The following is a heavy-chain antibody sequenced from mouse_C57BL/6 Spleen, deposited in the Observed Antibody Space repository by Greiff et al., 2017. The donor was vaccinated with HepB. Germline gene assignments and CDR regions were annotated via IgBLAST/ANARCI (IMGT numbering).Heavy chain of an antibody. CDR1: GYTFTSYW. J-gene: IGHJ2*01. CDR2: IDPSDSET. D-gene: IGHD2-1*01. Sequence: QVQLQQPGAELVRPGSSVKLSCKASGYTFTSYWMHWVKQRPIQGLEWIGNIDPSDSETHYNQKFKDKATLTVDKSSSTAYMQLRSLTSEDSAVYYCARYGNSGFDYWGQGTTLTVSS. CDR3: ARYGNSGFDY. V-gene: IGHV1-52*01.